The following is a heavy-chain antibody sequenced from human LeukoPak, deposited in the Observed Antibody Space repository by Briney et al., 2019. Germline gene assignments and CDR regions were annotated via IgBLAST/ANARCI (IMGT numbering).Heavy chain of an antibody. CDR1: GFTFSSYA. CDR2: ISSGGRT. V-gene: IGHV3-23*01. Sequence: HPGGSLRLSCAASGFTFSSYAMNWVRQAPGKGLKWVAGISSGGRTFHAESVKGRFTISRDKSKDTLYLQMNSLRAEDTAVYYCAKDATASPYFHWFDNWGQGTQVIVSS. CDR3: AKDATASPYFHWFDN. J-gene: IGHJ4*02. D-gene: IGHD3-9*01.